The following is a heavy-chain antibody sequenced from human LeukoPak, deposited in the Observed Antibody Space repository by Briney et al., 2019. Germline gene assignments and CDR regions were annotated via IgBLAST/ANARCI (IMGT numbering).Heavy chain of an antibody. CDR1: GFTFSSYG. J-gene: IGHJ5*02. CDR3: ARDPLTIRIAAAGTRNWFDP. V-gene: IGHV3-30*02. Sequence: PGGSLRLSCAASGFTFSSYGMHWVRQAPGKGLEWVAFIRYDGSNKYYADSVKGRFTISRDNSKNTLYLQMNSLRAEDTAVYYCARDPLTIRIAAAGTRNWFDPWGQGTLVTVSS. D-gene: IGHD6-13*01. CDR2: IRYDGSNK.